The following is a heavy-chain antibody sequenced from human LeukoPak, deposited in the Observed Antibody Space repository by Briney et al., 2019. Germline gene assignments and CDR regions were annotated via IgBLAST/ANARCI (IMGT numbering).Heavy chain of an antibody. D-gene: IGHD6-13*01. CDR3: ASDFGDHTSSWYWFDP. CDR1: GGSVSRPNYY. J-gene: IGHJ5*02. V-gene: IGHV4-39*01. Sequence: SETLSLTCTVSGGSVSRPNYYWGWIRQPPGKGLEWLGSIYYTGNTYYNPSLKSRVTMSVDSSKNQFSLKLSSVTAADTAVYYCASDFGDHTSSWYWFDPWGQGTLVTVSS. CDR2: IYYTGNT.